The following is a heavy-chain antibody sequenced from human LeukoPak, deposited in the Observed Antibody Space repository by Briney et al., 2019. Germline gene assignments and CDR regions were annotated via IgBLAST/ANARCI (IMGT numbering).Heavy chain of an antibody. V-gene: IGHV4-30-4*08. CDR2: INHSGGT. D-gene: IGHD5-18*01. CDR1: GGSISSGDSY. CDR3: ARGRGYSYGAYDY. Sequence: PSQTLSLACTVSGGSISSGDSYWSWIRQPPGKGLEWIGEINHSGGTNYNPSLKSRVTISVDTSKNQFSLKLSSVTAADTAVYYCARGRGYSYGAYDYWGQGTLVTVSS. J-gene: IGHJ4*02.